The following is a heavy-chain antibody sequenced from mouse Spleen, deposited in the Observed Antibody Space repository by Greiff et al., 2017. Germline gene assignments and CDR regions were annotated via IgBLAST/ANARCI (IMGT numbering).Heavy chain of an antibody. Sequence: QVQLQQPGAELVKPGASVKLSCKASGYTFTSYWMQWVKQRPGQGLEWIGEIDPSDSYTNYNQKFKGKATLTVDTSSSTAYMQLSSLTSEDSAVYYCARSTARARYYAMDYWGQGTSVTVSS. CDR2: IDPSDSYT. J-gene: IGHJ4*01. CDR3: ARSTARARYYAMDY. D-gene: IGHD3-2*01. V-gene: IGHV1-50*01. CDR1: GYTFTSYW.